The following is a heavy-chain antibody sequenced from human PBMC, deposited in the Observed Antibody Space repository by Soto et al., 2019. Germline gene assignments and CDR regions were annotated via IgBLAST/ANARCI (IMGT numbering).Heavy chain of an antibody. CDR1: GYTFTSYA. CDR2: INAGNCNT. D-gene: IGHD2-2*01. Sequence: GASVKVSCKASGYTFTSYAMHWVRLAPGQRLKCMRWINAGNCNTKYSQKLQGRVTITRYTSASTAYIKMSSQRSETTAMNYCTGARPAAQNTYYFAYWGQGTLVTVSA. CDR3: TGARPAAQNTYYFAY. J-gene: IGHJ4*02. V-gene: IGHV1-3*01.